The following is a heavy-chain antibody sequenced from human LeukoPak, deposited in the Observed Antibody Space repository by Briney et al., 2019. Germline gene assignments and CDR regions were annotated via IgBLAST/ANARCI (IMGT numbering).Heavy chain of an antibody. D-gene: IGHD4-4*01. J-gene: IGHJ4*02. V-gene: IGHV1-8*02. Sequence: ASVKVSCKASGYTFTSYYMHWVRQATGQGLEWMGWMNPNSGNTGYAQKFQGRVTMTRNTSISTAYMELSSLRSEDTAVYYCARDWGVGNYVPFDYWGQGTLVTVSS. CDR3: ARDWGVGNYVPFDY. CDR2: MNPNSGNT. CDR1: GYTFTSYY.